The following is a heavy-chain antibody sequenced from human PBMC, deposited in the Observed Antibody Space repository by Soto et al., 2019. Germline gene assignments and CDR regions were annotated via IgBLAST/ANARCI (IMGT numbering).Heavy chain of an antibody. CDR2: ITATGGTT. D-gene: IGHD1-7*01. V-gene: IGHV3-23*01. CDR1: GFTFTTYS. CDR3: AKCMQAYWNYDAHHV. J-gene: IGHJ3*01. Sequence: WGSLRLSCAASGFTFTTYSIIFFRHSPWKGLEWVAHITATGGTTYYADSVKGRFTISRDTSRNRLYLQMNSLRAEDTALYYCAKCMQAYWNYDAHHVWGQGTMVTVSS.